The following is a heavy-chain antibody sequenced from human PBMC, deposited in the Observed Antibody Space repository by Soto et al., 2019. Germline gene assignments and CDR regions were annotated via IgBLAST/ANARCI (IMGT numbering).Heavy chain of an antibody. V-gene: IGHV4-59*01. D-gene: IGHD3-16*01. J-gene: IGHJ6*02. CDR3: ARAREGGPLRDGMDV. CDR2: IYYSGST. CDR1: GGSISSYY. Sequence: PSEPLSLPCTVSGGSISSYYWSWIRQPPGKGLEWIGYIYYSGSTNYNPSLKSRVTISVDTSKNQFSLKLSSVTAADTAVYYGARAREGGPLRDGMDVWGQGTTVTVSS.